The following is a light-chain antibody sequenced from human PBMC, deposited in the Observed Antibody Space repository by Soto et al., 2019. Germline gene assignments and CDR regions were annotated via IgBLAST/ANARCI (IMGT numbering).Light chain of an antibody. CDR3: SSFTSSTTYV. J-gene: IGLJ1*01. Sequence: QSVLTQPASVSGSPGQSITISCTGTSSDVGGYNYVSWYQRHPGEVPKLIIFNVNNRPSGVSNRFSGSKSGNTASLTISGLQAEDEADYYCSSFTSSTTYVFGTGTKVTVL. CDR1: SSDVGGYNY. V-gene: IGLV2-14*01. CDR2: NVN.